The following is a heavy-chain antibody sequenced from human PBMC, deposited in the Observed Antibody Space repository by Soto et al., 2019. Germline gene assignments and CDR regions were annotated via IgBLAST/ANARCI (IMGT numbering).Heavy chain of an antibody. CDR1: GFTFSSYA. CDR3: AKGSEQWPPFDY. V-gene: IGHV3-23*01. Sequence: EVQLLESGGGLVQPGGSLRLSCAASGFTFSSYAMSWVRQAPGKGLDWVSASSGSGGSPYYADSVKGRFTISRDNSKNTLYLQMNSLRSEDPSVYYCAKGSEQWPPFDYWGQGTLVTVSS. CDR2: SSGSGGSP. D-gene: IGHD6-19*01. J-gene: IGHJ4*02.